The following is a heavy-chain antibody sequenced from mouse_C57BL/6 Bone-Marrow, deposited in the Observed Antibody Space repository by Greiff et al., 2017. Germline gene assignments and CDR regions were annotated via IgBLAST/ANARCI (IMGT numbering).Heavy chain of an antibody. CDR2: IHPNSGGP. J-gene: IGHJ2*01. Sequence: VQLQQPGAELVKPGASVTLSCKASGYTFTSYWMHWVKQRPGQGLEWIGMIHPNSGGPTYNQKFKSKATLTVDKSSSTAYMQLSSLTSEDSAVYYCARPITTRDYFDYWGQGTTLTVSA. CDR3: ARPITTRDYFDY. CDR1: GYTFTSYW. D-gene: IGHD1-2*01. V-gene: IGHV1-64*01.